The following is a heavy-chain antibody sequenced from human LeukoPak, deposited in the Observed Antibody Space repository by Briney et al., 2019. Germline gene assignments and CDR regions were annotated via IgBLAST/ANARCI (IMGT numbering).Heavy chain of an antibody. J-gene: IGHJ2*01. CDR2: IYSTGST. Sequence: SETLSLTCTVSGGSISNYYWSWIRQPPGKGLEWIGHIYSTGSTTYSPSLKSRVLMSADTSKNQFSLKVTSVTAADTAVYYCARLGYNDYVARYFDLWGRGTLVTVSS. D-gene: IGHD5-24*01. V-gene: IGHV4-59*08. CDR1: GGSISNYY. CDR3: ARLGYNDYVARYFDL.